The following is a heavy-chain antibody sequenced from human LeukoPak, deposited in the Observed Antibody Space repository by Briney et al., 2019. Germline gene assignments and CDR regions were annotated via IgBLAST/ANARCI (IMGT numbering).Heavy chain of an antibody. V-gene: IGHV3-30*18. CDR1: GFTFSSYG. J-gene: IGHJ4*02. Sequence: GGSLRLSCAASGFTFSSYGIHWVRQAPDKGLEWVAVISYDGSNKYYADSVKGRFTISRDNSKNTLYLQMNSLRAEDTAVCYCAKLRPSTLTGDDHFDYWGQGTLVTVSS. CDR2: ISYDGSNK. D-gene: IGHD7-27*01. CDR3: AKLRPSTLTGDDHFDY.